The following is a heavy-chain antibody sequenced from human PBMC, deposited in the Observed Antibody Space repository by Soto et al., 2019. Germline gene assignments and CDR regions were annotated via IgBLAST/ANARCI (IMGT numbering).Heavy chain of an antibody. CDR1: GFTFSDHY. V-gene: IGHV3-72*01. CDR2: TRNKANSYTT. J-gene: IGHJ4*02. Sequence: EVQLVESGGGLVQPGGSLRLSCAASGFTFSDHYMDWVRQAPGKGLEWVGRTRNKANSYTTEYAASVKGRFTISSDDSKNSLYLQMNSLKTEDTAVYYCARFIGSGYYYYFDYWGQGTLVTVSS. CDR3: ARFIGSGYYYYFDY. D-gene: IGHD3-22*01.